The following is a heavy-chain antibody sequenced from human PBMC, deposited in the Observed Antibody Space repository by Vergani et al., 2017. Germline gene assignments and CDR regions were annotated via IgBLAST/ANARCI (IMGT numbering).Heavy chain of an antibody. CDR1: GFTFSSYA. V-gene: IGHV3-23*01. J-gene: IGHJ4*02. CDR2: ISGSGGST. CDR3: AKEKDDILTGYSLSYFDY. Sequence: EVQLLESGGGLVQPGGFLRLSCAASGFTFSSYAMSWVRQAPGKGLEWVSAISGSGGSTYYADSVKGRFTISRDNSKNTLYLQMNSLRAEDTAVYYCAKEKDDILTGYSLSYFDYWGQGTLVTVSS. D-gene: IGHD3-9*01.